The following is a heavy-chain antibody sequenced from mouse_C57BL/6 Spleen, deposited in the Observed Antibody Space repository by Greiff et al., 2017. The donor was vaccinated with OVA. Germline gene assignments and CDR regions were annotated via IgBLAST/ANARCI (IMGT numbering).Heavy chain of an antibody. D-gene: IGHD4-1*01. CDR3: ARAPLGRAYFDY. J-gene: IGHJ2*01. Sequence: EVKLMESGPGLAKPSQTLSLTCSVTGYSITSDYWNWIRKFPGNKLEYMGYISYSGSTYYNPSLKSRISITRDTSKSKDYLQLNSVTTEDTATYYCARAPLGRAYFDYWGQGTTLTVSS. CDR2: ISYSGST. CDR1: GYSITSDY. V-gene: IGHV3-8*01.